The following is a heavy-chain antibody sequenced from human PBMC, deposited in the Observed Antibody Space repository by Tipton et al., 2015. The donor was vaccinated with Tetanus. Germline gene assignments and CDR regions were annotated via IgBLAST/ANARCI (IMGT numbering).Heavy chain of an antibody. V-gene: IGHV4-34*01. Sequence: TLSLTCAVHGGSFSDYFWSWLRQSPGKGLEWIGEVNYSGSTNYNPSLKSRVTMSVDASKTRLSLKLTSVTAADTAGYYCAASVVRWFDPGGQGTLVTVSS. CDR1: GGSFSDYF. D-gene: IGHD2-2*01. CDR2: VNYSGST. J-gene: IGHJ5*02. CDR3: AASVVRWFDP.